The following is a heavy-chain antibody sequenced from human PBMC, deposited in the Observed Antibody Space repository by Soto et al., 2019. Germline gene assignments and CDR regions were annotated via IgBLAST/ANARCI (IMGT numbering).Heavy chain of an antibody. Sequence: GASVKVSCKASGGTFSSYAISWVRQAPGQGLEWMGGIIPIFGTANYAQKFQGRVTITADGSTSTAYMELSSLRSEDTAVYYCARVNSRIAAAGVYYYYGMDVWGQGTTVTVSS. J-gene: IGHJ6*02. D-gene: IGHD6-13*01. CDR2: IIPIFGTA. CDR3: ARVNSRIAAAGVYYYYGMDV. CDR1: GGTFSSYA. V-gene: IGHV1-69*13.